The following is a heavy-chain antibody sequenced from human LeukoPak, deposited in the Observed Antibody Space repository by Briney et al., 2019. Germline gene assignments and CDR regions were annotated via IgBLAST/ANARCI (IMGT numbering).Heavy chain of an antibody. CDR1: GFTFSTYS. V-gene: IGHV3-21*01. Sequence: GGSLRLSCAASGFTFSTYSMNWVRQAPGKGLEWVSYISTSSSYIHYADSVNGRFTISRDNAKKSLFLQMNSLRAEDTAVYYCARSSAGNLYYFDYWGQGTLVTVSS. CDR3: ARSSAGNLYYFDY. J-gene: IGHJ4*02. D-gene: IGHD1-14*01. CDR2: ISTSSSYI.